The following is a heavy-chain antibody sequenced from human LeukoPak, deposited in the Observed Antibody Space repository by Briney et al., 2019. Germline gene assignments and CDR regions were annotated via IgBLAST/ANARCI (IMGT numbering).Heavy chain of an antibody. CDR3: ARGVGYDYVWGSYRYTVY. D-gene: IGHD3-16*02. CDR1: GYTFTGYY. Sequence: ASVKVSCKASGYTFTGYYMHWVRQAPGQGLEWVGWINPNSGGTNYAQKFQGRVTMTRDTSISTAYMELSRLRSDDTAVYYCARGVGYDYVWGSYRYTVYWGQGTLVTVSS. J-gene: IGHJ4*02. V-gene: IGHV1-2*02. CDR2: INPNSGGT.